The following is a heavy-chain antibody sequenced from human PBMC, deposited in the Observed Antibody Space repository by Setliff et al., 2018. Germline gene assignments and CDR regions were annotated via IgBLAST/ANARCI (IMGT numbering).Heavy chain of an antibody. CDR1: GVSISSYY. V-gene: IGHV4-4*07. D-gene: IGHD2-21*02. CDR3: AGATGVTYTWYFEH. CDR2: IYTSGAT. Sequence: SETLSLTCNVSGVSISSYYWSWIRQPPGKGLESIGRIYTSGATNYSPSVRGRVTISVDHLKNQVSLNLKSVTAADTAVYFCAGATGVTYTWYFEHWGQGSLVTVSS. J-gene: IGHJ1*01.